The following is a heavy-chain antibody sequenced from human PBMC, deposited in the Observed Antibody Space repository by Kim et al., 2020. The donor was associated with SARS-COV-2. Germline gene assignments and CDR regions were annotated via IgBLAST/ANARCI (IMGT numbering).Heavy chain of an antibody. CDR2: IIPIFGTA. Sequence: SVKVSCKASGGTFSSYAISWVRQAPGQGLEWMGGIIPIFGTANYAQKFQGRVTITADESTSTANMELSSLRSEDTAVYYCARGGTTGTTYWEGDYYYYGMDVWGQGTTVTVSS. J-gene: IGHJ6*02. V-gene: IGHV1-69*13. D-gene: IGHD1-1*01. CDR1: GGTFSSYA. CDR3: ARGGTTGTTYWEGDYYYYGMDV.